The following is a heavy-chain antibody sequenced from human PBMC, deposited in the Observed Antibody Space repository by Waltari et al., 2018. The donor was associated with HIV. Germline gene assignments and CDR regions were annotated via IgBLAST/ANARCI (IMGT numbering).Heavy chain of an antibody. V-gene: IGHV3-23*01. D-gene: IGHD2-21*01. CDR3: ASHPVPFCGNRRCYGGF. Sequence: EVQLLESGGALVQPGESLRLSCAGSGFTFVSYAMSWVRQAPGKGLGWVSSISATGATNYYSDSVKGRFTISRDNSKNTLSLQRNSLLVEDTAIYYCASHPVPFCGNRRCYGGFWGQGTLVTVSS. J-gene: IGHJ4*02. CDR1: GFTFVSYA. CDR2: ISATGATN.